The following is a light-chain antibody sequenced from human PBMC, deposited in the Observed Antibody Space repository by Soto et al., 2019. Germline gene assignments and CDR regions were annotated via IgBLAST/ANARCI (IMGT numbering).Light chain of an antibody. J-gene: IGKJ1*01. CDR2: WGS. V-gene: IGKV2-28*01. CDR3: MQALQTPT. Sequence: DIVMTQSPLSLPVTPGEPASMSCRSSHSLLHSNGYNYLDWYLQKPGQSPQLLIYWGSNRASGVPDRFSGSGSGTDFTLKISRVEAEDVGVYYCMQALQTPTFGQGTKVDNK. CDR1: HSLLHSNGYNY.